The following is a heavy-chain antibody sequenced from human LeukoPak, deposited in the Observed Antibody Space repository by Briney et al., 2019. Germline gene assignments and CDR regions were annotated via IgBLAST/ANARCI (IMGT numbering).Heavy chain of an antibody. V-gene: IGHV1-69*13. CDR2: IILIFRTR. CDR1: GGTFSTYG. D-gene: IGHD2-15*01. CDR3: ARPFLGHCSGGSCSLYYYYGMDV. J-gene: IGHJ6*02. Sequence: ASVTVSFKTSGGTFSTYGFSWVRQAPGPGLEWMGVIILIFRTRNYAQKFQGRVTITADEFTNIAYMELSSLRSDDTAIYYCARPFLGHCSGGSCSLYYYYGMDVWGQGTTVTVSS.